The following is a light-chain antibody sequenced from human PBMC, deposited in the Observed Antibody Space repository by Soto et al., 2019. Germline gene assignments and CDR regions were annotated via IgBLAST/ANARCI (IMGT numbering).Light chain of an antibody. CDR3: GTWDSSLSVV. CDR2: DNN. CDR1: SSNIGNNY. V-gene: IGLV1-51*01. J-gene: IGLJ2*01. Sequence: HSVLPQPHSVSAAPGQKVTISCSGSSSNIGNNYVSWYQQLPGTAAKLLIYDNNKRPSGIPDRFSGSKSGTSATLGITGLQTGDEADYYCGTWDSSLSVVFGGGTKLTVL.